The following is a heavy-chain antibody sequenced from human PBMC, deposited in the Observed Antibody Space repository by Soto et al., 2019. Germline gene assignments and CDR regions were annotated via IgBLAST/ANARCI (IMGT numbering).Heavy chain of an antibody. CDR1: GFTFTSSA. Sequence: SVKVSCKASGFTFTSSAVQWVRQARGQRLEWIGWIVVGSGNTNYAQKFQERVTITRDMSTSTAYMELSSLRSEDTAVYYCAANTESHSGSYYTDYWGQGTLVTVSS. D-gene: IGHD1-26*01. CDR2: IVVGSGNT. CDR3: AANTESHSGSYYTDY. V-gene: IGHV1-58*01. J-gene: IGHJ4*02.